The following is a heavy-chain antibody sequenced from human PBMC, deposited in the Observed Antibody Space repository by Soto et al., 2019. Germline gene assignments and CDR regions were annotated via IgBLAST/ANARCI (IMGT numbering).Heavy chain of an antibody. CDR3: ARDRTRPHYYDSSGYYFPHGMAV. CDR2: IIPILGIA. J-gene: IGHJ6*02. CDR1: GGTFSSYT. V-gene: IGHV1-69*04. Sequence: SVKVSCKASGGTFSSYTISWVRQAPGQGLEWMGRIIPILGIANYAQKFQGRVTITADKSTSTAYMELSSLRSEDTAVYYCARDRTRPHYYDSSGYYFPHGMAVWGQGTSVTVSS. D-gene: IGHD3-22*01.